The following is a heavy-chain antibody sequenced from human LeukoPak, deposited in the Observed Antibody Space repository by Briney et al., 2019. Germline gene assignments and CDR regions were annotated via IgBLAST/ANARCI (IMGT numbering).Heavy chain of an antibody. CDR3: AELGITMIGGV. Sequence: PGGSLRLSCAASGFTFSSSAMNWVRQAPGKGLEWVSYISSSGSTIYCADSVKGRFTISRDNAKNSLYLQMNSLRAEDTAVYYCAELGITMIGGVWGKGTTVTISS. CDR2: ISSSGSTI. J-gene: IGHJ6*04. CDR1: GFTFSSSA. D-gene: IGHD3-10*02. V-gene: IGHV3-48*03.